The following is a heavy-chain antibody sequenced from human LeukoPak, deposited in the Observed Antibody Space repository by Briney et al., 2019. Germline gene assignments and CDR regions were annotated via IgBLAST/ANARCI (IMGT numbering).Heavy chain of an antibody. Sequence: ASVKVSCKASGYTFTSYDINWVRQATGQGLEWMGWINPNSGGTNYAQKFQGRVTMTRDTSISTAYMELSRLRSDDTAVYYCARDATSSRWLQFRYFDYWGQGTLVTVSS. V-gene: IGHV1-2*02. J-gene: IGHJ4*02. CDR1: GYTFTSYD. CDR3: ARDATSSRWLQFRYFDY. CDR2: INPNSGGT. D-gene: IGHD5-24*01.